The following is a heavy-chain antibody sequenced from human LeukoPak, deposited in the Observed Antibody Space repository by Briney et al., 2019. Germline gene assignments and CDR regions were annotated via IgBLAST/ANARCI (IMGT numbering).Heavy chain of an antibody. Sequence: ASVKVSCKASGYSFTGYYMHWVRQAPGQGLEWMGWINPNSGDTGYAQQFQGRVTVTRDMSITTIYMELTRLRSDDTAFYYCARWDGYSSSPDYWGQGSLVTVSS. D-gene: IGHD6-13*01. J-gene: IGHJ4*02. CDR2: INPNSGDT. CDR3: ARWDGYSSSPDY. CDR1: GYSFTGYY. V-gene: IGHV1-2*02.